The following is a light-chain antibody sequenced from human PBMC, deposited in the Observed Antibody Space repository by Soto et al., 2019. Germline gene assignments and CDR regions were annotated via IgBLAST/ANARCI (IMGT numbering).Light chain of an antibody. CDR2: DVS. CDR3: SSYTSSRNQV. CDR1: SSDVGGYNY. Sequence: QSVLTQPASVSGSPGQSITISCTGTSSDVGGYNYVSWYQQHPGKAPKLMIYDVSNRPSGVSNRFSGSKSGNTASLTISGLQAEDEADYYCSSYTSSRNQVFGTGTKLTVL. J-gene: IGLJ1*01. V-gene: IGLV2-14*01.